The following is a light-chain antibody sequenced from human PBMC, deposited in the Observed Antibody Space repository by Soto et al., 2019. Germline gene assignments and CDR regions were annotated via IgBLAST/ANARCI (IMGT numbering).Light chain of an antibody. CDR2: KDS. J-gene: IGLJ2*01. Sequence: SYELTQPPSVSVSPGQTARITCSGDALAKQYAYWYQQKPGQAPVLVIYKDSERPSGIPERFSGFSSGTTVTLTISGVQAEDEAYYYCQSTDSAEGIFGGGTKLTVL. CDR1: ALAKQY. CDR3: QSTDSAEGI. V-gene: IGLV3-25*03.